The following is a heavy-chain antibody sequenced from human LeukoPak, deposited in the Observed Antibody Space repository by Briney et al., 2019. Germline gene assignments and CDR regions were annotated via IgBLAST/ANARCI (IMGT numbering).Heavy chain of an antibody. V-gene: IGHV1-18*04. CDR2: INPNSGNT. J-gene: IGHJ3*02. Sequence: GASVKVSCKASGYTFTAYYIHWVRQAPGQGLEWMGWINPNSGNTNYAQKLQGRVTMTTDTSTSTAYMELRSLRSDDTAVYYCARDHIAVAGNAAFDIWGQGTMVTVSS. D-gene: IGHD6-19*01. CDR1: GYTFTAYY. CDR3: ARDHIAVAGNAAFDI.